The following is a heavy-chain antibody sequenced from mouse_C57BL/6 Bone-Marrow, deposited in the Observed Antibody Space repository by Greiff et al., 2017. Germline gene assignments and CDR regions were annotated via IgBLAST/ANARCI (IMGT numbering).Heavy chain of an antibody. CDR1: GYTFTSYW. J-gene: IGHJ2*01. V-gene: IGHV1-52*01. CDR3: ARGGGSGIY. D-gene: IGHD3-2*02. Sequence: QVQLKQPGAELVRPGSSVKLSCKASGYTFTSYWMHWVKQRPIQGLEWIGNIDPSDSETHYNQKFKDKATLTVDKSSSTASMQLSSLTSEDSAVYYCARGGGSGIYWGQGTTLTVSS. CDR2: IDPSDSET.